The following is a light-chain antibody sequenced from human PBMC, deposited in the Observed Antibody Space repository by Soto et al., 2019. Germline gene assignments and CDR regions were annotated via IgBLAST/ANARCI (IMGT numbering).Light chain of an antibody. Sequence: EIVMTQSPATLSVSPGERATLSCRASQSVSSKLARYQQKPGQAPRLLIYRASTRATDIPARFSGSGSGTEFTLTISSLQSEDFAVYYCQQYNNWPPATFGQGTKWIS. CDR1: QSVSSK. CDR3: QQYNNWPPAT. J-gene: IGKJ1*01. CDR2: RAS. V-gene: IGKV3-15*01.